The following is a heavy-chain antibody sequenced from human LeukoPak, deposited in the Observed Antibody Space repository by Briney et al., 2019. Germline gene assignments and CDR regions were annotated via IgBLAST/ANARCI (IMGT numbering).Heavy chain of an antibody. CDR2: IIPIFGTA. D-gene: IGHD3-3*01. CDR3: ARDSTAYDFTDY. CDR1: GGTFSSYA. J-gene: IGHJ4*02. Sequence: SVKVSCKASGGTFSSYAISWVRQAPGQGLEWMGRIIPIFGTANYAQKSQGRVTITTDESTSTAYMELSSLRSEDPAVYYCARDSTAYDFTDYWGQGTLVTVSS. V-gene: IGHV1-69*05.